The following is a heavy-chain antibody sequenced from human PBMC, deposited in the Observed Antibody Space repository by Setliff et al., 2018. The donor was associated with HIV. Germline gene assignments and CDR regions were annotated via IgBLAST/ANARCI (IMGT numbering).Heavy chain of an antibody. V-gene: IGHV4-39*01. Sequence: SETLSLTCTVSGGSIKSGHYYWGWIRQPPGKGLEWIGNILNGETIFYNPSLKSRVTISVGTSKNQFSLNLTSVTAADTAVYYCARSKTFYDFWGGYYTHGAFKIWGLGTMVTVSS. CDR1: GGSIKSGHYY. D-gene: IGHD3-3*01. J-gene: IGHJ3*02. CDR2: ILNGETI. CDR3: ARSKTFYDFWGGYYTHGAFKI.